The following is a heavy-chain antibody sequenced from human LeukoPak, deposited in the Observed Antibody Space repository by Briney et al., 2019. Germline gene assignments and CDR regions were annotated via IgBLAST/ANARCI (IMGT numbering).Heavy chain of an antibody. CDR2: IYYSGST. CDR1: GGSINSGGYY. J-gene: IGHJ6*02. D-gene: IGHD2-15*01. V-gene: IGHV4-31*03. CDR3: AREETLHGVGV. Sequence: SETLSLTCTVSGGSINSGGYYWTWIRQHPGKGLEWIGYIYYSGSTYYNPSLQSRVTISLDTSENQFSLKLNSVTAADTAVYYCAREETLHGVGVWGQGTTVTVSS.